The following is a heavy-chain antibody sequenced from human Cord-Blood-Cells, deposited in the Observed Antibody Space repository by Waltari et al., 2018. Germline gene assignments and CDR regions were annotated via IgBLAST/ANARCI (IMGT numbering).Heavy chain of an antibody. CDR1: GFTFSSYS. Sequence: EVQLVESGGGLVKPGGSLRRSCAASGFTFSSYSMNWVRQAPGKGLEWVSSLSSSSTYIYYADSVKVRFTISRDNVKNSLYLQMNSLRAEDTAVYYCARDTVATIDEGDYWGQGTLVTVSS. V-gene: IGHV3-21*01. CDR3: ARDTVATIDEGDY. D-gene: IGHD5-12*01. J-gene: IGHJ4*02. CDR2: LSSSSTYI.